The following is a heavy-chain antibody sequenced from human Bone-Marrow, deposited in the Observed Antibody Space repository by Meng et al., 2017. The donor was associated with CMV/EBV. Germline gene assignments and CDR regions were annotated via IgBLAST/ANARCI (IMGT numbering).Heavy chain of an antibody. D-gene: IGHD3-10*01. J-gene: IGHJ3*02. CDR1: GGTFSSYA. CDR3: ARTSGDPPNAFDI. Sequence: ASVKVSCKASGGTFSSYAISWVRQAPGQGLEWMGGINPNSGGTNYAQKFQGRVTMTRDTSISTAYMELSRLRSDDTAVYYCARTSGDPPNAFDIWGQGKMVTVSS. CDR2: INPNSGGT. V-gene: IGHV1-2*02.